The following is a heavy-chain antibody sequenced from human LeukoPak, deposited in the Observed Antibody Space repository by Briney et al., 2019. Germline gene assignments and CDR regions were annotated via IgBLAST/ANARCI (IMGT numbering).Heavy chain of an antibody. CDR2: INHSGST. CDR1: GGSFSGYY. Sequence: SETLSLTCAVYGGSFSGYYWSWIRQPPGKGLEWIGEINHSGSTNHNPSLKSRVTISVDTSKNQFSLKLSSVTAADTAVYYCARKGLITMVRGVRYSYFDYWGQGTLVTVSS. V-gene: IGHV4-34*01. D-gene: IGHD3-10*01. CDR3: ARKGLITMVRGVRYSYFDY. J-gene: IGHJ4*02.